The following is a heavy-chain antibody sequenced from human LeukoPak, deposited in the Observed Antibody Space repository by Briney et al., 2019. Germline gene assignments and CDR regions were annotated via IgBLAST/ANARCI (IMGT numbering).Heavy chain of an antibody. CDR3: AHRLGGGYSYGDAFDI. D-gene: IGHD5-18*01. Sequence: SGPTLVNPTQTLTLTCTFSGFSLSTSGVGVGWIRQPPGKALEWLALIYWDDDKRYSPSLKSRLTITKDTSKNQVVLTMTNMDPVDTATYYCAHRLGGGYSYGDAFDIWGQGTMVTVSS. V-gene: IGHV2-5*02. J-gene: IGHJ3*02. CDR1: GFSLSTSGVG. CDR2: IYWDDDK.